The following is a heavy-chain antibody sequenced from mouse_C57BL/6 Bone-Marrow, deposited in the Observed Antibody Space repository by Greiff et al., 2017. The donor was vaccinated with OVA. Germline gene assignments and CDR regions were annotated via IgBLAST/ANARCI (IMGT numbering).Heavy chain of an antibody. V-gene: IGHV7-1*01. Sequence: EVNLVESGGGLVQSGRSLRLSCATSGFTFSDFYMEWVRQAPGKGLEWIAASRNKANDYTTEYSASVKGRFIVSRDTSQSILYLQMNALRAEDTAIYYCARDASGYGSSYWYFDVWGTGTTVTVSS. J-gene: IGHJ1*03. CDR1: GFTFSDFY. CDR3: ARDASGYGSSYWYFDV. D-gene: IGHD1-1*01. CDR2: SRNKANDYTT.